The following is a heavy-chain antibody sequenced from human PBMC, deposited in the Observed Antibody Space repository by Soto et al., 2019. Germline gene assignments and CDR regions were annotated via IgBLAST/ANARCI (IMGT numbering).Heavy chain of an antibody. D-gene: IGHD6-25*01. CDR1: GYTFTSYD. CDR3: AREMWTRSGPQNFFDY. V-gene: IGHV1-8*01. CDR2: MSPNSGNT. Sequence: GASVKVSCKASGYTFTSYDINWVRQATGQGLEWMGWMSPNSGNTSYAQKLQDRVTMTTDSSTTTVYMELRGLRSDDTAVYYCAREMWTRSGPQNFFDYWGQGALVTVSS. J-gene: IGHJ4*02.